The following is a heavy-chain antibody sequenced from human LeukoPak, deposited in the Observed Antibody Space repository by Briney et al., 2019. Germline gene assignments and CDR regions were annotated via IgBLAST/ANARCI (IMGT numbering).Heavy chain of an antibody. CDR1: GFIFNTYI. Sequence: GGSLRLSCGASGFIFNTYILSWVRQAPGRGLEWVAIIWYDGSNKYYADSVKGRFTISRDNSKNTLYLQMNSLRVEDTAVYYCARTIYGSGSCYCDYWGQGTPVTVSS. CDR3: ARTIYGSGSCYCDY. CDR2: IWYDGSNK. D-gene: IGHD3-10*01. V-gene: IGHV3-33*08. J-gene: IGHJ4*02.